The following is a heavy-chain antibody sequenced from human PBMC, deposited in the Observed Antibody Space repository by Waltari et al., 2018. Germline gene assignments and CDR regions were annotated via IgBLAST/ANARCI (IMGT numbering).Heavy chain of an antibody. J-gene: IGHJ5*02. V-gene: IGHV4-38-2*02. CDR1: GDSISSGYY. Sequence: QVHLQETGPGLVKPSETLSLTCAVSGDSISSGYYWGWIRQPPGKGLEWIGFIYHSGATHYNPSLKSRVTISVDTPMIQLFLTLTSVTAADTAVYYCVRDPRYYNNDYFDPWGQGTLVTVSS. CDR2: IYHSGAT. D-gene: IGHD3-9*01. CDR3: VRDPRYYNNDYFDP.